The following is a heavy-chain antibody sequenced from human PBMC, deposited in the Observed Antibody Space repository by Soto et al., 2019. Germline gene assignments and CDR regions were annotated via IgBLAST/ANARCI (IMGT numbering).Heavy chain of an antibody. Sequence: SETLSLTCTVPGDSISGGASFWSWIRQPPGKGLEWIANVYYSGSSYYNPSLKSRLTISVDTTKNQFSLQLKSMTAADTAVYYCAKLSCTSSTCYFPGWFDPWGQGTLVTVSS. CDR2: VYYSGSS. CDR3: AKLSCTSSTCYFPGWFDP. J-gene: IGHJ5*02. D-gene: IGHD2-2*01. V-gene: IGHV4-31*03. CDR1: GDSISGGASF.